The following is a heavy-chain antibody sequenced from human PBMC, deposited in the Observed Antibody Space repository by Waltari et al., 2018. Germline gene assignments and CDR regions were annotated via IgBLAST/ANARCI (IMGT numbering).Heavy chain of an antibody. CDR1: GYSISSGYY. CDR3: ARLSSKNYYDSSGPRGDY. J-gene: IGHJ4*02. Sequence: QVQLQESGPGLVKPSETLSLTCAVSGYSISSGYYWGWIRQPPGKGLEWIGSIYHSGSTYYNPSLKSRVTISVDTSKNQFSLKLSSVTAADTAVYYCARLSSKNYYDSSGPRGDYWGQGTLVTVSS. CDR2: IYHSGST. D-gene: IGHD3-22*01. V-gene: IGHV4-38-2*01.